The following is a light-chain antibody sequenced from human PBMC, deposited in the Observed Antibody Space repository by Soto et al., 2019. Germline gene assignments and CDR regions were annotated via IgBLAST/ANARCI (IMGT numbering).Light chain of an antibody. CDR1: QSVDST. J-gene: IGKJ1*01. Sequence: EIVMTQSPATLSVSPGERATLSCRASQSVDSTLAWYQQKPGQAPSLLIYGASTRATGIPARFSGSGSGTDFTLTISSRQSEDFAVFYCQQYNRSPRAFGQGTKVEIK. V-gene: IGKV3-15*01. CDR2: GAS. CDR3: QQYNRSPRA.